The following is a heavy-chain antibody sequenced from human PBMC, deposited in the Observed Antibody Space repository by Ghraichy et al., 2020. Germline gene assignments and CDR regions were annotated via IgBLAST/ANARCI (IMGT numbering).Heavy chain of an antibody. CDR3: ARGGGFDI. V-gene: IGHV3-13*01. Sequence: GGSLRLSCAASGFTFSSFDMHWVRQTTGKVLEWVSGIGNPGDTYYSDSVNGRFTISRENAKNSLYLQMNSLRAGDTGVYFCARGGGFDIWGQGTMVTVSS. CDR1: GFTFSSFD. J-gene: IGHJ3*02. CDR2: IGNPGDT.